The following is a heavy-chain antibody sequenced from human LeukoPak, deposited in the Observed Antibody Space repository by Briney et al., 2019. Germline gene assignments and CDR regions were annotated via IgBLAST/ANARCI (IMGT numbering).Heavy chain of an antibody. CDR3: AKDSGHTPFDN. V-gene: IGHV3-53*01. D-gene: IGHD6-25*01. Sequence: PGGPLRLSCAVSGFTVSTNYMSWVRLAAGNGLEWVSTIKSAGATHYSDSVKGRFTISRDSSNNVLFLQMNSLRVDDTAVYYCAKDSGHTPFDNWGQGTLVTVSP. J-gene: IGHJ4*02. CDR1: GFTVSTNY. CDR2: IKSAGAT.